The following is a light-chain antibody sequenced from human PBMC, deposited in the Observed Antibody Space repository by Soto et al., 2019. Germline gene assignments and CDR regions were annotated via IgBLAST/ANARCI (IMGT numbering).Light chain of an antibody. CDR1: QSVSSTY. CDR2: GAS. V-gene: IGKV3-20*01. Sequence: EIVLTQSPGTPSLSPGERATLSCRASQSVSSTYLAWYQQQPGQAPRLLIYGASNRATGIPARFSGSGSGTDLSLPISRLQTGEYAVYYCQQYCSSSWTFSRWT. J-gene: IGKJ1*01. CDR3: QQYCSSSWT.